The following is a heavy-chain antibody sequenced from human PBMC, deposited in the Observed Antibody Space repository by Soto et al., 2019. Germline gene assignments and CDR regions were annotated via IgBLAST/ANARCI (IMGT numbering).Heavy chain of an antibody. J-gene: IGHJ2*01. CDR3: ARGYGVNTALDYWYFDL. V-gene: IGHV4-4*07. D-gene: IGHD5-18*01. CDR1: GGSIGNYY. Sequence: QVQLQESGPGLVKPSESLSLTCTVSGGSIGNYYWAWIRQSAGKGLEWIGRLYTSGRTHYNPSLTGRVTMSIATSKNQLSLRLTFVTAAATAMYCCARGYGVNTALDYWYFDLWGRGTLVTVSS. CDR2: LYTSGRT.